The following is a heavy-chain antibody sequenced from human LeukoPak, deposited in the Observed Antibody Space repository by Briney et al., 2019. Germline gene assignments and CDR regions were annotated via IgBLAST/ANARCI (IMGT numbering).Heavy chain of an antibody. CDR3: AKVVVVIKIGDAFDI. J-gene: IGHJ3*02. D-gene: IGHD3-22*01. V-gene: IGHV3-30*18. Sequence: GGSLRLSCAASGFMFDDYGMHWVRQAPGKGLEWVAVISYDGSNKYYADSVKGRFTISRDNSENTLCLQMNSLRAEDTAVYYCAKVVVVIKIGDAFDIWGQGTMVTVSS. CDR1: GFMFDDYG. CDR2: ISYDGSNK.